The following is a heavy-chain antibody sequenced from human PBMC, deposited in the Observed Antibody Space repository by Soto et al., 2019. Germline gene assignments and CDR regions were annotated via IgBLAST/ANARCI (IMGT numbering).Heavy chain of an antibody. Sequence: EVQLVESGGGLVQPGGSLRLSCAGSGFTFRSNWMSCVRQAPGKGLEWVANIKQDGSEKYYVDSVKGRFTISRDNAKNSLYLQMNSLRAEDPAVYYCATSGGGWLQPPVWGQGTLVTVSS. CDR2: IKQDGSEK. CDR3: ATSGGGWLQPPV. D-gene: IGHD5-12*01. CDR1: GFTFRSNW. J-gene: IGHJ4*02. V-gene: IGHV3-7*03.